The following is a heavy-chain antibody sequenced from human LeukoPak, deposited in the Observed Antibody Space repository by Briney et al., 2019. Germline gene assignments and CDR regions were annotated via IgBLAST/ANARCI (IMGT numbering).Heavy chain of an antibody. D-gene: IGHD3-16*01. J-gene: IGHJ4*02. V-gene: IGHV3-7*01. CDR3: AKDHYDYVWGTPDY. CDR1: GFTFSTYW. CDR2: INQDGSDK. Sequence: GSLRLSCAASGFTFSTYWMSWVRQAPGKGLEWVANINQDGSDKYYVDSVKGRFTISRDNSKSTLYLQMNSLRVEDTAVYYCAKDHYDYVWGTPDYWGQGTLVTVSS.